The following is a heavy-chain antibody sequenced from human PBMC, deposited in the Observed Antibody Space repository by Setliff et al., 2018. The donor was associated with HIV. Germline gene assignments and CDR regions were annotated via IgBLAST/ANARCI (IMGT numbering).Heavy chain of an antibody. CDR2: INEDGSEK. D-gene: IGHD3-10*01. J-gene: IGHJ6*03. V-gene: IGHV3-7*03. Sequence: LRLSCAASGFTFGREWMSWVRQAPGKGLEWVANINEDGSEKTYVDSVKGRFSVSRDNAYNSLFLQMNSLRAEDTAVYYCARDHASTGFRGLIITSYYYMDAWGRGTTVTVSS. CDR3: ARDHASTGFRGLIITSYYYMDA. CDR1: GFTFGREW.